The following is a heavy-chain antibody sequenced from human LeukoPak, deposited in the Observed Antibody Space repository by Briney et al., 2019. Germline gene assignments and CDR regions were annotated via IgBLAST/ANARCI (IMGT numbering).Heavy chain of an antibody. CDR1: GFTFSTYS. D-gene: IGHD4-17*01. V-gene: IGHV3-21*01. CDR3: ARDGAVTNGRYFDY. Sequence: PGGSLRLSCVDSGFTFSTYSMNWLRQAPGKGLEWVSSISSSSSYIYYGDSVKGRFTISRDNAKNSLYLQMNSLRAEDTAVYYCARDGAVTNGRYFDYWGQGTLVTVSS. J-gene: IGHJ4*02. CDR2: ISSSSSYI.